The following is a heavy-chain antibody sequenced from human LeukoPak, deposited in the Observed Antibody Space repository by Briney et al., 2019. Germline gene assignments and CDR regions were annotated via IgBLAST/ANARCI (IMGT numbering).Heavy chain of an antibody. CDR2: IDPNSGGT. Sequence: VASVKVSCKASGYTFTGYYMHWVRQAPGQGLECMGWIDPNSGGTNYAQKFQGRVTMTRDTSISTAYMELSRLRSDDTAVYYCAREQSGSHPLDYWGQGTLVTVSS. CDR1: GYTFTGYY. V-gene: IGHV1-2*02. D-gene: IGHD1-26*01. CDR3: AREQSGSHPLDY. J-gene: IGHJ4*02.